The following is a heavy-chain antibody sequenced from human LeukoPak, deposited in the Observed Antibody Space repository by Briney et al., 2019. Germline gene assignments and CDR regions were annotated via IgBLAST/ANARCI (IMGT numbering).Heavy chain of an antibody. J-gene: IGHJ4*02. Sequence: GGSLRLSCAASGFTFSNYAIHWVRQAPGKGLQFVSSINSNGQKTYYADSVKGRFTISRDYSKNTVFLQMGSLGADDMAVYYCARARRDGSNSYYSDYWGRGTLVSVSS. D-gene: IGHD5-24*01. CDR1: GFTFSNYA. CDR2: INSNGQKT. CDR3: ARARRDGSNSYYSDY. V-gene: IGHV3-64*02.